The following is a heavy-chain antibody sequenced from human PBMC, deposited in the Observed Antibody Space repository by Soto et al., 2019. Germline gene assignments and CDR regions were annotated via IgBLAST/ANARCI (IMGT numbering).Heavy chain of an antibody. CDR3: MRGGWGDSPIDY. V-gene: IGHV1-2*02. CDR1: GYTFSAYY. CDR2: INPSNEIT. D-gene: IGHD1-26*01. J-gene: IGHJ4*02. Sequence: QVYLLQSGAEVKKVGASVKVSCKTSGYTFSAYYVHWARRAPGRGFQWLGWINPSNEITTFSEFFQGRITMTRDTSTNTVHMELNRLTSDDMAVYYCMRGGWGDSPIDYWGQGTQVTVSS.